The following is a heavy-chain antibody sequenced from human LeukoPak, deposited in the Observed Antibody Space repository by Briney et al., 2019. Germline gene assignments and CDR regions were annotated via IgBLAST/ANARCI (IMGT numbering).Heavy chain of an antibody. CDR1: GGSISSSSYC. Sequence: SETLSLTCTVSGGSISSSSYCWGWIRQPPGKGLEWIGSIYYSGSTYYNPSLKSRVTISVDTSKNQFSLKLSSVTAADTAVYYCARHLRAALRPTGYFDYWGQGTLVTVSS. CDR2: IYYSGST. V-gene: IGHV4-39*01. CDR3: ARHLRAALRPTGYFDY. J-gene: IGHJ4*02. D-gene: IGHD6-25*01.